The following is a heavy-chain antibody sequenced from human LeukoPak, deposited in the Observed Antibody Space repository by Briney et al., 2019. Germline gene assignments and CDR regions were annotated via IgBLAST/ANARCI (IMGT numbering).Heavy chain of an antibody. Sequence: SETLSLTCTVSGGSISSSSYYWGWIRQPPGKGLEWIGSIYYSGSTYYNPSLKSRVTISVDTSKNQFSLKLSSVTAADTAVYYCARGLAARLKGYYYYYMDVWGKGTRSPSP. CDR1: GGSISSSSYY. V-gene: IGHV4-39*07. CDR2: IYYSGST. CDR3: ARGLAARLKGYYYYYMDV. D-gene: IGHD6-6*01. J-gene: IGHJ6*03.